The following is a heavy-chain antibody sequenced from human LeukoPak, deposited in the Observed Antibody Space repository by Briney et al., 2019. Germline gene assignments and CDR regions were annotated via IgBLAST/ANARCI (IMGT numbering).Heavy chain of an antibody. Sequence: ASVKVSCKASGGTFSSYAISWVRQAPGQGLEWMGGIIPIFGTANYAQKFQGRVTITADESTSTAYMELSSLRSEDTAVYYCARVAAVTTFVSWFDPWGQGTLVTVSS. CDR1: GGTFSSYA. J-gene: IGHJ5*02. CDR3: ARVAAVTTFVSWFDP. V-gene: IGHV1-69*01. CDR2: IIPIFGTA. D-gene: IGHD2/OR15-2a*01.